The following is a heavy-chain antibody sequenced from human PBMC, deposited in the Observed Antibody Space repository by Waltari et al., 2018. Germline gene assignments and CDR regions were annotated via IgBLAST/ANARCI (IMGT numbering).Heavy chain of an antibody. CDR1: GFTFSTYW. V-gene: IGHV3-7*01. Sequence: EVQLVESGGGLVRPGGSLRLSCAASGFTFSTYWMPWFRQAPGQGLGGVASLKEDGISKYYLDSVKGRFTISRDNARNSLYLQMNGLGAEDTAVYYCSRDRIWFRETQDYWGQGTLVTVSS. D-gene: IGHD3-10*01. J-gene: IGHJ4*02. CDR2: LKEDGISK. CDR3: SRDRIWFRETQDY.